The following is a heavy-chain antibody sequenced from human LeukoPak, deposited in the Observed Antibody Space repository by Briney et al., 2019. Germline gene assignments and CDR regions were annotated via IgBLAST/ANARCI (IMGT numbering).Heavy chain of an antibody. CDR1: GVTFSSYG. V-gene: IGHV3-30*18. D-gene: IGHD3-16*02. J-gene: IGHJ6*02. CDR2: ISSDGSNK. Sequence: GRSLRLSCAASGVTFSSYGMHWVRQAPGKGLEWVAVISSDGSNKFYADSVKGRFTISRDNSKNTLYLQLNSLRAEDTAMYYCAKESHYSTPLAVVMRPYYYYGMDVWGQGTTVTVSS. CDR3: AKESHYSTPLAVVMRPYYYYGMDV.